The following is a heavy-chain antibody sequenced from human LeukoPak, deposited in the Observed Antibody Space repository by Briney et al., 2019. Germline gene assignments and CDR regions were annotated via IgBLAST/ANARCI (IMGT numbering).Heavy chain of an antibody. D-gene: IGHD3-16*01. CDR3: ARGGGLDV. CDR2: INHNGNVN. V-gene: IGHV3-7*03. J-gene: IGHJ6*02. CDR1: GFTFSSYW. Sequence: PGGSLRLSCAASGFTFSSYWMNWARQAPGKGLEWVASINHNGNVNYYVDSVKGRFTIFRDNAKNSLYLQMSNLRAEDTAVYSCARGGGLDVWGQGATVTVSS.